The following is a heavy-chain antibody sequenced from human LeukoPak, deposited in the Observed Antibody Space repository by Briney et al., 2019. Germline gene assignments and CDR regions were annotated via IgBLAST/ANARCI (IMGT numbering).Heavy chain of an antibody. V-gene: IGHV1-69*04. D-gene: IGHD3-10*01. Sequence: SVKVSCKASGYTFTSYGISWVRQAPGQGLEWMGRIIPILGIANYAQKFQGRVTITADKSTSTAYMELSSLRSEDTAVYYCARESITMVRGVFDYWGQGTLVTVSS. CDR1: GYTFTSYG. CDR2: IIPILGIA. CDR3: ARESITMVRGVFDY. J-gene: IGHJ4*02.